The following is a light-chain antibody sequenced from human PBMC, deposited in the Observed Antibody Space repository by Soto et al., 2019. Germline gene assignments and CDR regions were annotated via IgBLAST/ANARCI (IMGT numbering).Light chain of an antibody. CDR1: SSNIGSNT. CDR2: SNY. J-gene: IGLJ1*01. Sequence: QSVLTQPPSASGTPGQRVTISCSGSSSNIGSNTVNWYQQLPRTAPKLLIYSNYQRPSGVPDRFSGSKSGTSASLAISGLQSEAEADYYCAAWDDSLNGYVFGIGTKLTVL. V-gene: IGLV1-44*01. CDR3: AAWDDSLNGYV.